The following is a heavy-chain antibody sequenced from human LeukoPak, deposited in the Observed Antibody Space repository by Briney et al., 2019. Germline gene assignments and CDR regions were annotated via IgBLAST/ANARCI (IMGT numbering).Heavy chain of an antibody. J-gene: IGHJ4*02. CDR2: IYYSGTT. D-gene: IGHD2-15*01. V-gene: IGHV4-59*01. Sequence: SETLSLTCTVSGGSIRSYYWNWIRQPPGKGLEWIGYIYYSGTTNHNPSLKSRVTISVDTSKNQVSLKLSSVTAADTAVYYCARGARYCSGGSCLDYWGQGTLITVSS. CDR1: GGSIRSYY. CDR3: ARGARYCSGGSCLDY.